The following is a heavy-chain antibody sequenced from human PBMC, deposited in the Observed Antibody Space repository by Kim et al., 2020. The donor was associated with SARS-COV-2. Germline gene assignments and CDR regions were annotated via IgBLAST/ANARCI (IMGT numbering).Heavy chain of an antibody. CDR3: ARTDSSGYLY. CDR2: NT. D-gene: IGHD3-22*01. Sequence: NTNYAQKLQGRVTMTTDTSTSTAYMELRSLRSDDTAVYYCARTDSSGYLYWGQGTLVTVSS. V-gene: IGHV1-18*01. J-gene: IGHJ4*02.